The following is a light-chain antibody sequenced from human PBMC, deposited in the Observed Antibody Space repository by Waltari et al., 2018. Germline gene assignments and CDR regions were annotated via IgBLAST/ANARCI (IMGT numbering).Light chain of an antibody. CDR3: QQYGSSPPAT. V-gene: IGKV3-20*01. CDR1: QSVSSSS. Sequence: EIVLTQSPGTLSLSPGERATLPCRASQSVSSSSLAWYQQKPGQAPRLLIYGASSRATGIPDRFSGSGSGTDFTLTISRLEPEDFAVYYCQQYGSSPPATFGQGTKVEIK. CDR2: GAS. J-gene: IGKJ1*01.